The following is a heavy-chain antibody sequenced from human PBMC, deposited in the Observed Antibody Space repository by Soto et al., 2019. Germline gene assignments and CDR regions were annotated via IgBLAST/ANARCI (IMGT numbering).Heavy chain of an antibody. D-gene: IGHD3-9*01. CDR3: ARLEGLATISYYFDF. Sequence: QLQLQESGPGLVKPSEALSLTCSVSGGSISSSSYYWGWIRQPPGKGLEWIGSIYYSGSTYYNPSLKSRVTISIDKSKNQFSLELSSLTAADTAVYCCARLEGLATISYYFDFWGQGTLVTLSS. V-gene: IGHV4-39*01. CDR1: GGSISSSSYY. J-gene: IGHJ4*02. CDR2: IYYSGST.